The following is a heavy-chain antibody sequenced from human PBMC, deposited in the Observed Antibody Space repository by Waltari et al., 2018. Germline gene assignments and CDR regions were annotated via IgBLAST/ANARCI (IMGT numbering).Heavy chain of an antibody. CDR2: FWYDGSKQ. V-gene: IGHV3-33*06. D-gene: IGHD2-21*01. CDR3: AKDGHLFGCFWYFDF. J-gene: IGHJ2*01. Sequence: QVQLVESGGGVVQPGEALPRPCAASGFCPRNYGLHWLRQVPGKGLEWLAVFWYDGSKQYYADSVRGRSTISRDTSTSTVSLHMNSLRVEDTAVYYCAKDGHLFGCFWYFDFWGRGTLVTVS. CDR1: GFCPRNYG.